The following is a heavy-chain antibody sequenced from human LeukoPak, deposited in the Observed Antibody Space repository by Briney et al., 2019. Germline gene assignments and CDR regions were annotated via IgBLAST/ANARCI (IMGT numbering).Heavy chain of an antibody. J-gene: IGHJ4*02. D-gene: IGHD6-13*01. V-gene: IGHV3-21*06. Sequence: GGSLRLSCAASGFTFSTYSMNWVRQAPGKGLEWVSSISSNSRHIYYADSMRGRFTISRDNAKNSLYLQMNSLKPEDTAVYYCARVAEAAAFDSWGQGTLVTVSS. CDR3: ARVAEAAAFDS. CDR2: ISSNSRHI. CDR1: GFTFSTYS.